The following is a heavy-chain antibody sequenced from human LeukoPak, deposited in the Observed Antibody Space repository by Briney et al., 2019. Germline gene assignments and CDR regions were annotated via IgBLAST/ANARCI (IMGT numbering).Heavy chain of an antibody. V-gene: IGHV3-66*02. Sequence: GGSLRLSCAASGFTVSSNYMSWVRQAPGKGLEWVSVIYSGGSTYYADSVKGRFTISRDNSKNTLYLQMNSLRAEDTAVYYCARDPRRDTYYYYGMDVWGQGTTATVSS. D-gene: IGHD5-18*01. CDR1: GFTVSSNY. CDR2: IYSGGST. CDR3: ARDPRRDTYYYYGMDV. J-gene: IGHJ6*02.